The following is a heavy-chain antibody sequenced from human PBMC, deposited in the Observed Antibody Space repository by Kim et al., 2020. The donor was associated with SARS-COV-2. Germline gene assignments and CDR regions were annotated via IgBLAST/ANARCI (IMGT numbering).Heavy chain of an antibody. CDR2: VSPNNGAT. J-gene: IGHJ6*02. CDR3: ARGSDYHGLDV. V-gene: IGHV1-2*02. CDR1: GYPFSGFY. Sequence: ASVKVSCKPSGYPFSGFYIHWVRQAPGQGLEWMGWVSPNNGATKYAEASQGRVTMTRDTSINTAYLELSRVKSDDTAIYFCARGSDYHGLDVWGQGPTVTVSS.